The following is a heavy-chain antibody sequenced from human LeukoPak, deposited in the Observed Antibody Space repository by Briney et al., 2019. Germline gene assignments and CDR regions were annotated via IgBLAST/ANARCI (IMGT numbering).Heavy chain of an antibody. CDR2: INPSGGST. D-gene: IGHD6-19*01. J-gene: IGHJ6*02. Sequence: GASVKVSCKASGSTFTSYYMHWVRQAPGQGLEWMGIINPSGGSTSYEQKFQGRVTMTRDMSISTAYMELSRLRSDDTAVYYCASSVAGTPLDFYYYYGMDVWGQGTTVTVSS. CDR3: ASSVAGTPLDFYYYYGMDV. CDR1: GSTFTSYY. V-gene: IGHV1-46*01.